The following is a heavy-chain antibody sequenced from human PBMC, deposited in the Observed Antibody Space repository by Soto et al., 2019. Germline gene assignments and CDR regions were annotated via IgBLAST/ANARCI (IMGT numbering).Heavy chain of an antibody. V-gene: IGHV1-69*01. CDR3: AAELGCGKVSVV. J-gene: IGHJ6*02. CDR1: GDTFKNCV. D-gene: IGHD7-27*01. Sequence: QVQVVQSGVEVRRPGSSVKVSCKASGDTFKNCVISWVRQAPGQGLEWMGGIIPLFGTTDFAQRFQGRLTITTDEATTTAYMELSRLRSEDTATYYCAAELGCGKVSVVWGQGTTGIVSS. CDR2: IIPLFGTT.